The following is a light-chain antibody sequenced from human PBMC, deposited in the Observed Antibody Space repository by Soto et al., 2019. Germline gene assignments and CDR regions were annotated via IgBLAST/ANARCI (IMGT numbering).Light chain of an antibody. CDR1: SSDVGGYNY. Sequence: QSALTQPASVSGSPGQSITISCTGTSSDVGGYNYVSWYQQHPGKAPKLMIYEVSNRPSGVSNRFSGSKSGNTASPTISGLQSEDEADYSCSSYTSSSTVVFGGGTKLTVL. CDR3: SSYTSSSTVV. J-gene: IGLJ2*01. V-gene: IGLV2-14*01. CDR2: EVS.